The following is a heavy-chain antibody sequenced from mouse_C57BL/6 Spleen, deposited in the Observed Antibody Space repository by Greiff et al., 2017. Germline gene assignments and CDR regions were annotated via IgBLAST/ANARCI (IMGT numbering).Heavy chain of an antibody. Sequence: EVQGVESGGGLVQPGGSMKLSCAASGFTFSDAWMDWVRQSPEKGLEWVAEIRNNANNHATYYAESVKGRFTISRDDSKSSVYLQMNSLRAEDTGIYYGTRRSYGYAFDYWGQGTTLTVSS. J-gene: IGHJ2*01. CDR3: TRRSYGYAFDY. CDR2: IRNNANNHAT. CDR1: GFTFSDAW. D-gene: IGHD2-2*01. V-gene: IGHV6-6*01.